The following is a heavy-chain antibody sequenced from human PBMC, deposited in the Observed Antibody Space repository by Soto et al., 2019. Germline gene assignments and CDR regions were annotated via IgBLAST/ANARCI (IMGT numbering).Heavy chain of an antibody. CDR3: AHRPSYCSGGSCYPGFDY. CDR1: GFSLSTSGVG. D-gene: IGHD2-15*01. J-gene: IGHJ4*02. CDR2: IYWDDDK. Sequence: QITLKESGPTLVKPTQTLTLTCTFSGFSLSTSGVGVGWIRQPPGKALEWLALIYWDDDKRYSPSLKSRLTITKDTSKNHVVLTMTNMDPVDTATYYCAHRPSYCSGGSCYPGFDYWGQGTLVTVSS. V-gene: IGHV2-5*02.